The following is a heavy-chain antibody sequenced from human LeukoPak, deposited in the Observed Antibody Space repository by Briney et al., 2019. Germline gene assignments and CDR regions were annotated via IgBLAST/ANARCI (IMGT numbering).Heavy chain of an antibody. J-gene: IGHJ5*02. CDR3: VRSIDA. D-gene: IGHD3-3*01. V-gene: IGHV3-7*03. CDR2: IKPDGSQT. Sequence: HAGGSLRLSCAASGFTFTSYWMNWVRQAPGKGLEWVGNIKPDGSQTYYVDSVKGRFTISRDNAKNSVSLQLNSLRAEDTAVYLCVRSIDAWGQGTLVTVSS. CDR1: GFTFTSYW.